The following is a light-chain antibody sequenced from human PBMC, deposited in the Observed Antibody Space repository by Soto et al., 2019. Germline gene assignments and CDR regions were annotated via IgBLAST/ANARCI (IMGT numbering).Light chain of an antibody. CDR2: EVS. Sequence: QSALTQPASVSGSPGQSITIPCTGTSSDVGGYNYVSWYQQHPGKAPKLMIYEVSNRPSGVSNRFSGSKSGNTASLTISGLQAEDEADYYCSSYTTSTSFILFGGGTKLTVL. CDR1: SSDVGGYNY. CDR3: SSYTTSTSFIL. J-gene: IGLJ2*01. V-gene: IGLV2-14*01.